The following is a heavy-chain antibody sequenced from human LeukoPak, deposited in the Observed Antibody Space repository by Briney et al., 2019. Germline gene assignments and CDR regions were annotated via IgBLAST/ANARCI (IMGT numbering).Heavy chain of an antibody. CDR1: GFSFSSYW. CDR3: ARDNYGDYFDY. V-gene: IGHV3-7*03. Sequence: GGSLRLSCAASGFSFSSYWMSWVRQAPGKGLEWVANIKQDGSEKYYVDSVKGRFTISRDNAKNSLYLQMNSLRAEDTAVYYCARDNYGDYFDYWGQGTLVTVSS. J-gene: IGHJ4*02. CDR2: IKQDGSEK. D-gene: IGHD4-17*01.